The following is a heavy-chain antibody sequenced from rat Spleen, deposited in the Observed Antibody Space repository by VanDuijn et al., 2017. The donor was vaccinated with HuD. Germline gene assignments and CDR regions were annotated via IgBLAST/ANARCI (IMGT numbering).Heavy chain of an antibody. CDR2: ISYDGSST. V-gene: IGHV5-29*01. CDR1: GFTFSNYG. D-gene: IGHD4-3*01. J-gene: IGHJ1*01. Sequence: EVQLVESGGGLVQPGRSLKLSCAASGFTFSNYGMAWVRQAPTKGLEWVATISYDGSSTYYRDSVKGRFTISRDNAKSTLYLQMDSLRSEDTATYYCARCGGSGWYFDFWGPGTMVTVSS. CDR3: ARCGGSGWYFDF.